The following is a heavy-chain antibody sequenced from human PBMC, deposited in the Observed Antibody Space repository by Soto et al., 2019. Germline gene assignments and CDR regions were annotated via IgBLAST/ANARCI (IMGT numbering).Heavy chain of an antibody. CDR1: GCSISSYY. Sequence: SETLSLTCPVSGCSISSYYWSWIRQPPGKGLEWIGYIYYSGSTNYNPSLKSRVTISVDTSKNQFSLKLSSVTAADTAVYYCARDRSLDYWGQGTLVTVSS. CDR2: IYYSGST. CDR3: ARDRSLDY. J-gene: IGHJ4*02. V-gene: IGHV4-59*01.